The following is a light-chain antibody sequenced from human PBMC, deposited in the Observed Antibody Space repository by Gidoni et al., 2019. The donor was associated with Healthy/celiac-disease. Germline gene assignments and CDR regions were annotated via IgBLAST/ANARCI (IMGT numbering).Light chain of an antibody. Sequence: IQMTQSHSTLSASVGDRVTITCRASQSISSWLAWYQQKPGKAPKLLIYDASSLESGVPSRFSGSGSGTEFTLTISSLQPDDFSTYYCQQYNSYSPLTFGQGTRLEIK. CDR2: DAS. CDR3: QQYNSYSPLT. V-gene: IGKV1-5*01. CDR1: QSISSW. J-gene: IGKJ5*01.